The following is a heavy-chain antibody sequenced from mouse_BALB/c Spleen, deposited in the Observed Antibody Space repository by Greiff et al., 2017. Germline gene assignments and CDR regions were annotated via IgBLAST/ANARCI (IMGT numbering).Heavy chain of an antibody. CDR2: INPSNGGT. V-gene: IGHV1S81*02. Sequence: QVQLQQSGAELVKPGASVKLSCKASGYTFTSYYMYWVKQRPGQGLEWIGEINPSNGGTNFNEKFKSKATLTVDKSSSTAYMQLSSLTSEDSAVYYCTREYRYDGAWFAYWGQGTLVTVSA. D-gene: IGHD2-14*01. CDR1: GYTFTSYY. J-gene: IGHJ3*01. CDR3: TREYRYDGAWFAY.